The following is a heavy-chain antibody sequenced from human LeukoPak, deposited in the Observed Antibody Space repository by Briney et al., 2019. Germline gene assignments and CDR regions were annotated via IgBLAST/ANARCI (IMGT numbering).Heavy chain of an antibody. J-gene: IGHJ4*02. CDR1: GYTFTSYD. D-gene: IGHD3-3*01. CDR2: MNPNSGNA. V-gene: IGHV1-8*01. Sequence: ASVTVSCKASGYTFTSYDINWVRQATGQGLEWMGWMNPNSGNAGYAQKFQGRVTMTRNTSISTAYMELSSLRSDDTAVYYCARDFGVGAAAFDYWGQGTLVTVSS. CDR3: ARDFGVGAAAFDY.